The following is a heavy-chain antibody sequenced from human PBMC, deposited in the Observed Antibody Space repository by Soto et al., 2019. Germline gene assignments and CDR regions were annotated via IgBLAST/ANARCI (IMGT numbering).Heavy chain of an antibody. CDR1: GYSFAGYW. CDR3: ARQIYNSDTGPNFQYYFDS. J-gene: IGHJ4*02. Sequence: PGESLKISCKGSGYSFAGYWITWVRQKPGKGREWMGRVDPTDSQTYYSPSFRGHVTISATKSITTVFLQSSSLRASDTAMYYCARQIYNSDTGPNFQYYFDSWGQGTTVTVS. V-gene: IGHV5-10-1*01. CDR2: VDPTDSQT. D-gene: IGHD3-22*01.